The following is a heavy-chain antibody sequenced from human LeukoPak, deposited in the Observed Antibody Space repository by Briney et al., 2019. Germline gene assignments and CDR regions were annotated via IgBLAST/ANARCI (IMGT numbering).Heavy chain of an antibody. CDR2: IYTSGST. CDR1: GGSIKSYY. Sequence: SETLSLTCTVSGGSIKSYYWSWIRQPPGKGLEWIGYIYTSGSTNYNPSLKSRVTISVDTSKNQFSLKLSSVTAADTAVYYCARGIIPVNWFDPWGQGTLVTVSS. V-gene: IGHV4-4*09. D-gene: IGHD3-3*01. CDR3: ARGIIPVNWFDP. J-gene: IGHJ5*02.